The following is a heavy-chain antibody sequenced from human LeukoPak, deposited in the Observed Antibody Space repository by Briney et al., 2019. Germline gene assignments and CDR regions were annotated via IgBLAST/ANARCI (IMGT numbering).Heavy chain of an antibody. CDR1: GFTFSTYA. CDR2: ISKDGRII. CDR3: ARDSHYGGNSDY. D-gene: IGHD4-23*01. Sequence: GGSLRLSCAASGFTSGFTFSTYAMHWVRQAPGKGLEWVAAISKDGRIIYFADSVKGRFTISRDNSKNTLYLQMNSLRAEDTAVYYCARDSHYGGNSDYWGQGTLVTVSS. J-gene: IGHJ4*02. V-gene: IGHV3-30*14.